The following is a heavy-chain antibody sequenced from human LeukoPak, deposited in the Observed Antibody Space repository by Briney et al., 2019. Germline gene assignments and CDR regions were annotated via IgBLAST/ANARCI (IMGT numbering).Heavy chain of an antibody. CDR3: ARGQTYENDWTGYHYFVFDI. CDR1: GVTFGNYW. D-gene: IGHD3/OR15-3a*01. J-gene: IGHJ3*02. CDR2: INSDGSSR. Sequence: PGGSLRLSCAASGVTFGNYWMHWVRQGPGKGLVWVSRINSDGSSRNYADSVKGRFTISRDNAKKTMYLQMNSLRAEDTAVYYCARGQTYENDWTGYHYFVFDIWGQGKMVTVSS. V-gene: IGHV3-74*01.